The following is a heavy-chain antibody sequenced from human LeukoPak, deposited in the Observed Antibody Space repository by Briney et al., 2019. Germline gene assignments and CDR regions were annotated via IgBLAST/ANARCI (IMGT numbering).Heavy chain of an antibody. CDR2: IIPLFGTA. Sequence: SVKVSCKASGGTFTSHIISWVRQAPGQGLEWMGGIIPLFGTANYAQKFQGRVTITADESTSTAHMELSSLRSEDTAVYYCARTYGSYNDYWGQGALVTVSS. CDR3: ARTYGSYNDY. D-gene: IGHD3-10*01. CDR1: GGTFTSHI. V-gene: IGHV1-69*13. J-gene: IGHJ4*02.